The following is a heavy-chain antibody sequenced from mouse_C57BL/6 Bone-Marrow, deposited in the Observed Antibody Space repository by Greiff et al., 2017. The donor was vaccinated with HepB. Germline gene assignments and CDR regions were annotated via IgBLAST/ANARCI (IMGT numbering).Heavy chain of an antibody. J-gene: IGHJ2*01. CDR3: ARRNYGSSPWYFDY. D-gene: IGHD1-1*01. CDR1: GYTFTSYW. CDR2: IDPSDSYT. Sequence: QVQLKQPGAELVMPGASVKLSCKASGYTFTSYWMHWVKQRPGQGLEWIGEIDPSDSYTNYNQKFKGKSTLTVDKSSSTAYMQLSSLTSEDSAVYYCARRNYGSSPWYFDYWGQGTTLTVSS. V-gene: IGHV1-69*01.